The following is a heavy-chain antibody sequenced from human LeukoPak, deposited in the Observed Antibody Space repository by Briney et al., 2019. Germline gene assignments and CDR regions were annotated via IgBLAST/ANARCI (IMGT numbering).Heavy chain of an antibody. Sequence: RASVKVSCKASGYTFTGYYMHWVRQAPGQGLEWMGWINPNSGGTNYAQKFQGRVTMTRDTSISTAYMELSRLGSDDTAVYYCARTSGYDPFDYWGQGTLVTVSS. CDR2: INPNSGGT. D-gene: IGHD5-12*01. CDR3: ARTSGYDPFDY. J-gene: IGHJ4*02. CDR1: GYTFTGYY. V-gene: IGHV1-2*02.